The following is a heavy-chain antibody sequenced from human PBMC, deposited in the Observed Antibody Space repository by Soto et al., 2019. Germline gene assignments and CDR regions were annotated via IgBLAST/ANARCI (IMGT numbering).Heavy chain of an antibody. D-gene: IGHD1-1*01. CDR1: GQSFSGHS. V-gene: IGHV4-34*01. CDR3: ARGSGIVALPGELEDVKYDY. Sequence: QVQLRQWGAGLVKPSETLSLSCAVYGQSFSGHSWAWIRQPPGKGMEWIGELNESGSTYYNPSLSGRVTSSTDTSKNQFSLKLSSVSAADTAAYFCARGSGIVALPGELEDVKYDYWGQGTLVNVSS. J-gene: IGHJ4*02. CDR2: LNESGST.